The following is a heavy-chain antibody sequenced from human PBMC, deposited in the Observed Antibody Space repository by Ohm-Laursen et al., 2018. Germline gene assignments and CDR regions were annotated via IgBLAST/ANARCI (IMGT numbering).Heavy chain of an antibody. J-gene: IGHJ5*02. CDR3: AKDVVDYGDPGSWFDP. CDR2: ISYDGSNK. CDR1: GFTFSNYA. Sequence: RSLRLSCAASGFTFSNYAMHWVRQAPGKGLEWVAVISYDGSNKYYADSVKGRFTISRDNSKNTLYLQMNSLRAEDTAVYYCAKDVVDYGDPGSWFDPWGQGTLVTVSS. V-gene: IGHV3-30*18. D-gene: IGHD4-17*01.